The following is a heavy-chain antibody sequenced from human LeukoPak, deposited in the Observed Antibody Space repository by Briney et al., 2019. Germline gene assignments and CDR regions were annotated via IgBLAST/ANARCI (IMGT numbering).Heavy chain of an antibody. CDR3: ARRGSVNALDY. V-gene: IGHV3-64*02. J-gene: IGHJ4*02. CDR2: ILSDGFTT. Sequence: GGSLRLSCAASGFTFSSYAMSWVRQAPGKGLECVAAILSDGFTTYYGDSVKGRFIISRDNSKNTLDLQMGSLRPDDLAVYYCARRGSVNALDYWGQGTLVTVSS. D-gene: IGHD2-21*01. CDR1: GFTFSSYA.